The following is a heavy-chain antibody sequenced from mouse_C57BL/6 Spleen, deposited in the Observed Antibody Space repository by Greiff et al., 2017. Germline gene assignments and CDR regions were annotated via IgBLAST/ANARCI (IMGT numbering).Heavy chain of an antibody. J-gene: IGHJ4*01. CDR3: AREGYYDYVYAMDY. V-gene: IGHV3-6*01. Sequence: EVKLQESGPGLVKPSQSLSLTCSVTGYSITSGYYWNWIRQFPGNKLEWMGYISYDGSNNYNPSLKNRISITRDPSKNQFFLKLNSVTTEDTATYYCAREGYYDYVYAMDYWGQGTSVTVSS. CDR2: ISYDGSN. CDR1: GYSITSGYY. D-gene: IGHD2-4*01.